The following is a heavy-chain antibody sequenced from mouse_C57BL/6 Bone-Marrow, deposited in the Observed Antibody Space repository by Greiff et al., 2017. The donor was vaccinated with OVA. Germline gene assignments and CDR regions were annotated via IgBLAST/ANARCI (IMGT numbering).Heavy chain of an antibody. V-gene: IGHV14-4*01. CDR1: GFNIKDDY. J-gene: IGHJ4*01. CDR3: TTRPPSWYYAMDY. CDR2: IDPENGDT. Sequence: EVQLQQSGAELVRPGASVKLSCTASGFNIKDDYMHWVKQRPEQGLEWIGWIDPENGDTEYASKFQGKATITADTSSNTAYLQLSSLTSEDTAVYYCTTRPPSWYYAMDYWGQGTSVTVAS.